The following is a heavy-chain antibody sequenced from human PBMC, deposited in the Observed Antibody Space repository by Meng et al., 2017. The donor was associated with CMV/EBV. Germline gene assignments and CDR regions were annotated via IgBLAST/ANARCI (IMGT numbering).Heavy chain of an antibody. J-gene: IGHJ6*02. Sequence: ASVKVSCKASGYTFTSYDINWVRQATGQGLEWMGWMNPNSGNTGCAQKFQGRVTITRNTSISTAYMELSSLRSEDTAVYYCARGYCSSTSCYTRYYYGMDVWGQGTTVTVSS. CDR2: MNPNSGNT. V-gene: IGHV1-8*03. CDR3: ARGYCSSTSCYTRYYYGMDV. D-gene: IGHD2-2*02. CDR1: GYTFTSYD.